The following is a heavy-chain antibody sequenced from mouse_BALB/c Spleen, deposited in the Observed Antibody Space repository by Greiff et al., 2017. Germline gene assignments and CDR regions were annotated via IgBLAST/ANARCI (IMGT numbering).Heavy chain of an antibody. CDR2: ISDGGSYT. J-gene: IGHJ4*01. Sequence: EVQLVESGGGLVKPGGSLKLSCAASGFTFSDYYMYWVRQTPEKRLEWVATISDGGSYTYYPDSVKGRFTISRDNAKNNLYLQMSSLKSEDTAMYYCAGGTDYYAMDYWGQGTSVTVSS. D-gene: IGHD5-1*01. CDR3: AGGTDYYAMDY. CDR1: GFTFSDYY. V-gene: IGHV5-4*02.